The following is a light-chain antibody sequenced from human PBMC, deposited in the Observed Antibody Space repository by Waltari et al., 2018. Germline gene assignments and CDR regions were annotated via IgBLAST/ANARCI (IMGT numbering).Light chain of an antibody. CDR2: DAA. Sequence: EVVLTQSPATLSLSPVERATLSCRASQSVSNSLAWYRQKPGQAPSLLIYDAATRAAGIPGRFSGSGSGTDFTLTISSLEPEDFAVYYCQLRTGWPMTFGQGTRLEIK. CDR1: QSVSNS. J-gene: IGKJ5*01. V-gene: IGKV3-11*01. CDR3: QLRTGWPMT.